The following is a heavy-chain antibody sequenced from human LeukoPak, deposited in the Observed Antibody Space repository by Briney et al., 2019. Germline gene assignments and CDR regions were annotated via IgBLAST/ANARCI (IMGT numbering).Heavy chain of an antibody. V-gene: IGHV3-21*01. Sequence: PGGSLRLSCSASGFTFSNFAMSWVRQAPGKGLEWVSSISSSSSHIYYADSVKGRFTISRDNAKNSLYLQMNSLRAEDTAVYYCARAKVSPGHDAFDIWGQGTMVTVSS. D-gene: IGHD5/OR15-5a*01. J-gene: IGHJ3*02. CDR2: ISSSSSHI. CDR3: ARAKVSPGHDAFDI. CDR1: GFTFSNFA.